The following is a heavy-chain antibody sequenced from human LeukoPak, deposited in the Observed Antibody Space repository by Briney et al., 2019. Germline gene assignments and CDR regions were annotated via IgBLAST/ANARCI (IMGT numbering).Heavy chain of an antibody. CDR1: GFTFSSYS. CDR2: ISSSSSYI. V-gene: IGHV3-21*01. D-gene: IGHD3-3*01. CDR3: AREAGGVFGVVLCYFDY. Sequence: GGSLRLSCAASGFTFSSYSMNWVRQAPGKGLEWVSSISSSSSYIYYADSVKGRFTISRDNAKNSLYLQMNSLRAEDTAVYYCAREAGGVFGVVLCYFDYWGQGTLVTVSS. J-gene: IGHJ4*02.